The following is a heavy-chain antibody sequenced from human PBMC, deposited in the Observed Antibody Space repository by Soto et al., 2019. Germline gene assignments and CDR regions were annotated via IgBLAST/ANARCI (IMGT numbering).Heavy chain of an antibody. V-gene: IGHV3-23*01. J-gene: IGHJ5*02. Sequence: EVQLLESGGDLIQPGGSLRLSCAASGFTFSSNSFTWVRQAPGKGLEYVSGISIGGDKTWHADYVKGRFTVSRDNSKNTVYLQMNSLRVDDTAVYYCAKWDGYGDHWGQGTLVTVSS. CDR1: GFTFSSNS. CDR2: ISIGGDKT. CDR3: AKWDGYGDH. D-gene: IGHD5-12*01.